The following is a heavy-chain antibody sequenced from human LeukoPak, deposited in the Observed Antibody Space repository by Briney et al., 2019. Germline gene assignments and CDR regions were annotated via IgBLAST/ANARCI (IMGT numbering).Heavy chain of an antibody. Sequence: GASVKVSCKASGCTFTGYYMHWVRQAPGRGLEWMGWINPNSGGTNYAQKFQGRVTMTRDTSISTAYMELSRLRSDDTAVYYCAREYYDILTGYHDYWGQGTLVTVSS. CDR3: AREYYDILTGYHDY. CDR1: GCTFTGYY. V-gene: IGHV1-2*02. D-gene: IGHD3-9*01. J-gene: IGHJ4*02. CDR2: INPNSGGT.